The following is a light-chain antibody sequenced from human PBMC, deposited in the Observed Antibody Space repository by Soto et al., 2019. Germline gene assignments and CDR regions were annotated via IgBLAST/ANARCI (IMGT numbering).Light chain of an antibody. CDR1: QSISSY. V-gene: IGKV1-39*01. Sequence: DIQMTQSPSSLSASVGDRVTITCRASQSISSYLNWYQQKPGKAPKLLIYAASSLQSGVPSRFSGSGSGTDFTLTIRSLQPEDFATYYCQLSYSTPPWTFGQGTTVEIK. CDR3: QLSYSTPPWT. CDR2: AAS. J-gene: IGKJ1*01.